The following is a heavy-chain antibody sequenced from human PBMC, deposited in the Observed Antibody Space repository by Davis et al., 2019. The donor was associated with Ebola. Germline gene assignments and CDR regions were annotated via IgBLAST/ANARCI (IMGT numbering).Heavy chain of an antibody. CDR1: GFTFSSYS. CDR2: ISSSGSTI. J-gene: IGHJ6*02. D-gene: IGHD2-2*02. V-gene: IGHV3-48*01. Sequence: GESLKISCAASGFTFSSYSMNWVRQAPGKGLEWVSYISSSGSTIYYADSVKGRFTISRDNSKNTLYLQMNSLRAEDTAVYYCAKQLLYAGNYYYYYGMDVWGQGTTVTVSS. CDR3: AKQLLYAGNYYYYYGMDV.